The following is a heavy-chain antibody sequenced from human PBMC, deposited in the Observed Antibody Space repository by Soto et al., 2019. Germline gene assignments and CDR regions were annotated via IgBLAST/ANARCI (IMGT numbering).Heavy chain of an antibody. CDR3: ARAYNWNYAR. D-gene: IGHD1-7*01. Sequence: GGSLRLSCAASGFTFSSYAMHWVRQAPGKGLEWVAVISYDGSNKYYADSVKGRFTISRDNSKNTLYLQMTSLRAEDTAVYYCARAYNWNYARWGQGTMVTVSS. J-gene: IGHJ3*01. CDR1: GFTFSSYA. V-gene: IGHV3-30-3*01. CDR2: ISYDGSNK.